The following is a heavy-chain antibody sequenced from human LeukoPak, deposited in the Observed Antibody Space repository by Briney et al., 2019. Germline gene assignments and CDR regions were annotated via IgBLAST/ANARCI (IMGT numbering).Heavy chain of an antibody. V-gene: IGHV4-34*01. CDR1: GGSFSGYY. D-gene: IGHD6-6*01. CDR2: INHSGST. J-gene: IGHJ5*02. Sequence: SETLSLTCAVYGGSFSGYYWSWIRQPPGKGLEWVGEINHSGSTNYNPSLKSRVTISVDTSKNQFSLKLSSVTAADTAVYYCARGSRIAARNWFDPWGQGTLVTVSS. CDR3: ARGSRIAARNWFDP.